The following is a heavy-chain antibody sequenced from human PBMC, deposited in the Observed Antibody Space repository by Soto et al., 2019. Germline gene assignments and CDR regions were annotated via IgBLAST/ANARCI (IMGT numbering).Heavy chain of an antibody. Sequence: QVQLQESGPGLVKPSETLSLTCTVSGGSVSSGSYYWSWIRQPPGEGLEWIGYIYYSGSTNYNPSLNSRGTITVATSKNQFSRKIGSVTAADTAVYYLARSTVVGSYYDSSGYYQSWGQGTLVTVSS. D-gene: IGHD3-22*01. CDR1: GGSVSSGSYY. CDR2: IYYSGST. V-gene: IGHV4-61*01. CDR3: ARSTVVGSYYDSSGYYQS. J-gene: IGHJ4*02.